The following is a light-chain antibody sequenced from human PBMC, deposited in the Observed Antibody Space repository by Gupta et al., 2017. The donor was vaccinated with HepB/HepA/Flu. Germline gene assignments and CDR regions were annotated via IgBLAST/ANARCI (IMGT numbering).Light chain of an antibody. CDR2: YAS. CDR3: HQSSRVPLS. J-gene: IGKJ4*01. V-gene: IGKV6-21*02. CDR1: ESIGYN. Sequence: EIVLTQSQDFQSVTPKEKVTITCRASESIGYNLHWYQQKPDQSPKLLIKYASQSISGVPSRFSGSGSGTDFTLTINSLEAEDAASYYCHQSSRVPLSFGGGTKVEVK.